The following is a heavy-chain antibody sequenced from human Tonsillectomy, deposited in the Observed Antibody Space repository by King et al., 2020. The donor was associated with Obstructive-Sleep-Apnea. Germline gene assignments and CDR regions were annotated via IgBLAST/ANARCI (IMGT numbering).Heavy chain of an antibody. J-gene: IGHJ6*02. V-gene: IGHV3-21*01. CDR2: ISSSSSYI. D-gene: IGHD3-10*01. CDR3: TRDRGAYYYGMAD. Sequence: VQLVESGGGLVKPGGSLRLSCAASALTFSTDTMNWVRQAPGKGLEWVSSISSSSSYIYYADSVKGRFTISRDNAKNSLYLQMNSLRAEETAVYYCTRDRGAYYYGMADWGQGTTVTVSS. CDR1: ALTFSTDT.